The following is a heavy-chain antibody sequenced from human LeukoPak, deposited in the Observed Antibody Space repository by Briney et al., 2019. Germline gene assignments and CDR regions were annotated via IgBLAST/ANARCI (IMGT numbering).Heavy chain of an antibody. CDR2: IIPIFGTA. Sequence: ASAKVSCKASGGTFSSYAISWVRQAPGQGLEWMGRIIPIFGTANYAQKFQGRVTITTDESTSTAYMALSSLRSEDTAVYYCARGRLKNDAFDIWGQGTMVTVSS. D-gene: IGHD3-22*01. J-gene: IGHJ3*02. CDR3: ARGRLKNDAFDI. CDR1: GGTFSSYA. V-gene: IGHV1-69*05.